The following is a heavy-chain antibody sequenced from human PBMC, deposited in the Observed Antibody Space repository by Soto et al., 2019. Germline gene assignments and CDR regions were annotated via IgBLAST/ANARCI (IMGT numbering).Heavy chain of an antibody. D-gene: IGHD7-27*01. CDR3: ARQDVRAWGLFDP. CDR1: GGSVSSSTYY. CDR2: IYYSGIT. V-gene: IGHV4-39*01. J-gene: IGHJ5*02. Sequence: SSETLSLTCTVSGGSVSSSTYYWGWIRQPPGKGLEWIGTIYYSGITYYNPSLQSRVTISVDTSKNQFSLRLSFVTAADAALYFCARQDVRAWGLFDPCGQGSLVIV.